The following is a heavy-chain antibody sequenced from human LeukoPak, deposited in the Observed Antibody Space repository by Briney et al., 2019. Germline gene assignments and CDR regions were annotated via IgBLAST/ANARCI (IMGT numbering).Heavy chain of an antibody. D-gene: IGHD6-19*01. Sequence: PSETLSLTCTVSGGSISSSSYYWGWIRQPPGKGLEWIGSIYYSGSTYYNPSLKSRVTISVDTSKNQFSLKLSSVTAADTAVYYCARREQWLVLWGQGTLVTVSS. V-gene: IGHV4-39*07. CDR1: GGSISSSSYY. CDR2: IYYSGST. CDR3: ARREQWLVL. J-gene: IGHJ4*02.